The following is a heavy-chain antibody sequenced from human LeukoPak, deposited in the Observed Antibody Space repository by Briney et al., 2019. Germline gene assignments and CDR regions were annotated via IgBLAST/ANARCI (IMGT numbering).Heavy chain of an antibody. CDR2: IKQDGSEK. J-gene: IGHJ4*02. V-gene: IGHV3-7*01. Sequence: GGSLRLSCAASGFTFSSYWMSWVRQAPGKGLEWVASIKQDGSEKYYVDSVRGRFTIPRDNAKNSLYLQMNGLRAEDTAVYYCARVEDTSGWYWIAYWGQGTLVTVSS. CDR1: GFTFSSYW. CDR3: ARVEDTSGWYWIAY. D-gene: IGHD6-19*01.